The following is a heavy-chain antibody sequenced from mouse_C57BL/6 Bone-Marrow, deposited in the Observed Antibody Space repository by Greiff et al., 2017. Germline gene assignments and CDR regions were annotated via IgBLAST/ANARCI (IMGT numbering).Heavy chain of an antibody. V-gene: IGHV1-39*01. Sequence: VQLKQSGPELVKPGASVKISCKASGYPFPDYNMNWVKQSNGKSLELIGVINPNYGTTSYNQKFKGKATLTVGQSSRTAYMQLNSLTSEDSAVYYGERGYDYDYAMDYWGQGTSVTVSS. CDR1: GYPFPDYN. CDR2: INPNYGTT. D-gene: IGHD2-4*01. J-gene: IGHJ4*01. CDR3: ERGYDYDYAMDY.